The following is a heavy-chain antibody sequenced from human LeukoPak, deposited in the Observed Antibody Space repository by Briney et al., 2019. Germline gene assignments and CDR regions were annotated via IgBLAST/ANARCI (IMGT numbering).Heavy chain of an antibody. CDR3: ARLRVQQLASSYYMDV. J-gene: IGHJ6*03. D-gene: IGHD6-13*01. Sequence: SETLSLTCTVSGDSVTTTNFYGGWIRQAPGKGLEWIGNLYYGVNTYYKPSLKSRVTISVDTSLNQFSLILTSVTAADTGVYYCARLRVQQLASSYYMDVWGKGTTVTVSS. CDR1: GDSVTTTNFY. V-gene: IGHV4-39*01. CDR2: LYYGVNT.